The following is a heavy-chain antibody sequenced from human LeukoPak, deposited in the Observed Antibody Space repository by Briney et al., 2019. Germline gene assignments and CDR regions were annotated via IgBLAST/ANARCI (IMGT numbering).Heavy chain of an antibody. Sequence: GGSLRLSCAASGFTFSSYGMHWVRQAAGKGLEWVSLISGSGGGTYYADSVKGRFTISRDNSKNTLYLQLNSLRVEDTAVYYCAKNRGAGSHYYYHMNVWGKGTTVTVSS. CDR3: AKNRGAGSHYYYHMNV. CDR1: GFTFSSYG. CDR2: ISGSGGGT. J-gene: IGHJ6*03. D-gene: IGHD1-26*01. V-gene: IGHV3-23*01.